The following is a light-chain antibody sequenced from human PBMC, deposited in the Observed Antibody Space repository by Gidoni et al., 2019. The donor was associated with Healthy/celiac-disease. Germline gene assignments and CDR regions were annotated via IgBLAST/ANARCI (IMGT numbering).Light chain of an antibody. CDR2: DVI. V-gene: IGLV2-11*01. CDR1: SSEVGGYNY. Sequence: QSALTQPRSVSGSPGQSVTISCTGTSSEVGGYNYVSWYQQHPGKAPKLMIYDVIKRPSGVPDRFSGSKSGNTASLTISGLQAEDEADYYCCSYAGSYTHVVFGGGTKLTVL. CDR3: CSYAGSYTHVV. J-gene: IGLJ2*01.